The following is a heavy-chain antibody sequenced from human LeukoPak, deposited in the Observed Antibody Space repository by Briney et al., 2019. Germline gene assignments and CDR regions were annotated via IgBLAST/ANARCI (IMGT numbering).Heavy chain of an antibody. CDR2: IYTSGST. V-gene: IGHV4-61*02. Sequence: SQTLSLTCTVPGGSISSCSYYWRWIRQPAGKGLEWIGRIYTSGSTNYNPSLKSRVTISVDTSKNQFSLKLSSVTAADTAVYYCARESIAARGSSYWGQGTLVTVSS. D-gene: IGHD6-6*01. CDR3: ARESIAARGSSY. CDR1: GGSISSCSYY. J-gene: IGHJ4*02.